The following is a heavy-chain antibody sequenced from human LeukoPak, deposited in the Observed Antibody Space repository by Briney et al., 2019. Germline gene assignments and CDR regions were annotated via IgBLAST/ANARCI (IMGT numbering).Heavy chain of an antibody. V-gene: IGHV3-53*01. CDR1: GFTVSSNY. D-gene: IGHD2-2*01. CDR3: ARVIGDQLTYYYYYSGMDV. CDR2: SDSGGST. Sequence: GGSLRLSCAASGFTVSSNYMSWVRQAPGKGLELGSVSDSGGSTDYADSVKGRFTISRDNSKNRVYLQMNSLRAAATAVYYCARVIGDQLTYYYYYSGMDVWGPGNTVTVSS. J-gene: IGHJ6*02.